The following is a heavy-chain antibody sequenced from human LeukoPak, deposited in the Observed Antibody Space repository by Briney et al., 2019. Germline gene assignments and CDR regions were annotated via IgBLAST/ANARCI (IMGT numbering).Heavy chain of an antibody. CDR2: ISSSSSTI. D-gene: IGHD5-12*01. CDR3: ARDDSGYDTDY. J-gene: IGHJ4*02. Sequence: GGSLRLSCAASGFTFSSYAMSWVRQAPGKGLEWVSYISSSSSTIYYADSVKGRFTISRDNAKNSLYLQMNSLRAEDTAVYYCARDDSGYDTDYWGQGTLVTVSS. V-gene: IGHV3-48*04. CDR1: GFTFSSYA.